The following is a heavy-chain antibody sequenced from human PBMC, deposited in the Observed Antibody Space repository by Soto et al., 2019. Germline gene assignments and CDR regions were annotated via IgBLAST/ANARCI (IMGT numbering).Heavy chain of an antibody. CDR3: ARVLGSSGYLWFDP. CDR1: GGSISSGGYS. D-gene: IGHD3-22*01. V-gene: IGHV4-30-2*01. CDR2: IYHSGST. J-gene: IGHJ5*02. Sequence: QLQLQESGSGLVKPSQTLSLTCAVSGGSISSGGYSWSWIRQPPGKGLEWIGYIYHSGSTYYNPSLKSRVTISVDRSKNQFSLKLSSVTAADTAVYYCARVLGSSGYLWFDPWGQGTLVTVSS.